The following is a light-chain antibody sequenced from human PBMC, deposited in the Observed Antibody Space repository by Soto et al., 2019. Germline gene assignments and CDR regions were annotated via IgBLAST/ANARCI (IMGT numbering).Light chain of an antibody. CDR1: QSISDT. V-gene: IGKV3-20*01. CDR3: QQYGSSPLT. J-gene: IGKJ4*01. Sequence: GDRATLFCRASQSISDTLAWYQQKPGQAPRLIIYSASRGATGFPARFSGSGSGTDFTLTITRLEPEDVAVYYCQQYGSSPLTFGGGTKVDIK. CDR2: SAS.